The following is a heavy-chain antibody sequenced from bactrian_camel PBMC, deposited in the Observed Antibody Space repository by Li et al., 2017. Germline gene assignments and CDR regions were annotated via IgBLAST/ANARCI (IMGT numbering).Heavy chain of an antibody. CDR2: IHRDGTI. Sequence: HVQLVESGGGSVQPGGSLILSCVVSGNIHRGDYLGWFRQAPGKRREGIASIHRDGTITYAENVKGRFTISRDNADLNVHLQMNNLKPEDTAMYVCAINPDYGYCSDGAWAYTRWGQGTQVTVS. CDR1: GNIHRGDY. J-gene: IGHJ4*01. V-gene: IGHV3S53*01. D-gene: IGHD5*01. CDR3: AINPDYGYCSDGAWAYTR.